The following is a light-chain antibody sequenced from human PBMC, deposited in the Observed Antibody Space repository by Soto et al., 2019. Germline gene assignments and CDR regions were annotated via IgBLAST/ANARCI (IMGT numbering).Light chain of an antibody. CDR1: QSVGNN. J-gene: IGKJ4*01. CDR3: QQRSNWLT. V-gene: IGKV3-11*01. Sequence: EIVLTQSPATLSVSPGERATLSCKASQSVGNNLAWYQKKPGQAPRLLIHGTSNRATGIPARFSGSGSGTDFTLTISSLEPEDFAVYYCQQRSNWLTFGGGTKVDIK. CDR2: GTS.